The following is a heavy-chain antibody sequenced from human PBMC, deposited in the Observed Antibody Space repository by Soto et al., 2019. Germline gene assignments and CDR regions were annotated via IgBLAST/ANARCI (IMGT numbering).Heavy chain of an antibody. V-gene: IGHV3-74*01. Sequence: EVQLVDSGGGLVQPGGSLSLSGAASGFPFTNNWIKWVRKPPGKGRVWVSRTSVDGGDTIYSEPVKGRFTISRDNAKNMLYLQMNSVRAEDTAVYYCTRETPIVDHWGQGALVTVSS. D-gene: IGHD2-15*01. CDR1: GFPFTNNW. CDR2: TSVDGGDT. J-gene: IGHJ4*02. CDR3: TRETPIVDH.